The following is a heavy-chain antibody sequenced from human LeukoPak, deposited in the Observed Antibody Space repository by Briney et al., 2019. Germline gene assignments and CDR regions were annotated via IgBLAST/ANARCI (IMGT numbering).Heavy chain of an antibody. CDR3: ARGYYAASVRFDY. V-gene: IGHV3-9*01. J-gene: IGHJ4*02. CDR2: ITWNSGTI. D-gene: IGHD3-10*01. Sequence: GGSLRLSCAASGVTFYDYAMHWVRQAPGKGLEWVSGITWNSGTIGYAESVKGRFTISRDNAKNSLYLQMNSLRAEDTALYYCARGYYAASVRFDYWGRGTLVTVSS. CDR1: GVTFYDYA.